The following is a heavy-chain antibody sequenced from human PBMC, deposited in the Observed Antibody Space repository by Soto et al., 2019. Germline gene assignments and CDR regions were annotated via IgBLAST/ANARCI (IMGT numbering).Heavy chain of an antibody. J-gene: IGHJ3*02. CDR2: ISAYNGNT. CDR3: ARDPPKLRYFDWPYSFDI. V-gene: IGHV1-18*01. CDR1: GYTFTSYG. Sequence: ASVKVSFKASGYTFTSYGISWVRQAPGQGLEWMGWISAYNGNTNYAQKLQGRVTMTTDTSTSTAYMELRSLRSDDTAVYYCARDPPKLRYFDWPYSFDIWGQGTMVTVSS. D-gene: IGHD3-9*01.